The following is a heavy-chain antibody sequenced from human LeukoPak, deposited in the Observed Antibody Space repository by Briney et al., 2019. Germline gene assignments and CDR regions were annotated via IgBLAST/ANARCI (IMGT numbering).Heavy chain of an antibody. Sequence: SETLSLTCTVSGGSISSYYWSWIRQPPGKGLEWIGYIYYSGSTNYNPSLKSRVTISVDTSKNQFSLKLSSVTAADTAVYYCARGRLRYYYDSSGTFDYWGQGTLVTVSS. V-gene: IGHV4-59*01. CDR2: IYYSGST. CDR3: ARGRLRYYYDSSGTFDY. D-gene: IGHD3-22*01. J-gene: IGHJ4*02. CDR1: GGSISSYY.